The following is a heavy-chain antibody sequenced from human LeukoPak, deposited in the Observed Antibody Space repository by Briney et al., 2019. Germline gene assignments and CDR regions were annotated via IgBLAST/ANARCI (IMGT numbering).Heavy chain of an antibody. CDR2: LWSGGGQK. J-gene: IGHJ2*01. CDR3: ARDGGYRLGQFMIAEF. Sequence: GGSLRLSCAASGFSFSNYAMNWVRQSPGRGLEWVAVLWSGGGQKNYAHSVEGRFTISRDDSNNTLYLEMNSLGAEDTAVYYCARDGGYRLGQFMIAEFWGRGTLVAVSS. CDR1: GFSFSNYA. D-gene: IGHD3-16*01. V-gene: IGHV3-33*01.